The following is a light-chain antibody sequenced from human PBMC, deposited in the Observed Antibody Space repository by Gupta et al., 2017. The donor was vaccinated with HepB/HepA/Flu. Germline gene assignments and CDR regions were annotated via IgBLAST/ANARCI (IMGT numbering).Light chain of an antibody. CDR2: EVS. J-gene: IGLJ3*02. CDR1: SSDVGSYNL. V-gene: IGLV2-23*02. Sequence: QSALTQPPSESGSPGHSITISCTGTSSDVGSYNLVSWYQQHPGKAPKLMIYEVSKRPSGVSNRFSGSKSGNTASLTTSGLQAEDEADYYCCSYAGSSTWVFGGGTKLTVL. CDR3: CSYAGSSTWV.